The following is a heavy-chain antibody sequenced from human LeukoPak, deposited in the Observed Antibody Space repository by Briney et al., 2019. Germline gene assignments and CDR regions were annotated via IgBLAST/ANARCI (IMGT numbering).Heavy chain of an antibody. J-gene: IGHJ4*02. D-gene: IGHD3-10*01. CDR1: GFTFSSYW. CDR3: ARERMYSGSGSTYPYYDY. CDR2: VKPDGSEK. Sequence: GGSLRLSCAASGFTFSSYWMSWLRQSPGKGLEWVANVKPDGSEKYFMDSVKGRFTISRDNAKNALYLEMNSLRAEDTAEYFCARERMYSGSGSTYPYYDYWGQGTLVTVSS. V-gene: IGHV3-7*01.